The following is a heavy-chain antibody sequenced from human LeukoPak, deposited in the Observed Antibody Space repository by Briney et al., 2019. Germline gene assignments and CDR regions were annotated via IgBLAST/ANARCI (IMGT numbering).Heavy chain of an antibody. CDR3: ARSGGPYYYYYMDV. CDR1: GFTFSSYD. D-gene: IGHD3-10*01. V-gene: IGHV3-23*01. CDR2: ISGSGDST. Sequence: GGSLRLSCAASGFTFSSYDMSWVRQAPGKGLEWVSGISGSGDSTYSADSVKGRFTISRDNSKNTLYLQMNSLRAEDTAVYYCARSGGPYYYYYMDVWGKGTTVTISS. J-gene: IGHJ6*03.